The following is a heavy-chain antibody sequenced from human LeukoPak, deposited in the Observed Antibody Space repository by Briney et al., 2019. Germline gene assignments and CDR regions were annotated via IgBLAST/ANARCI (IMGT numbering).Heavy chain of an antibody. CDR3: ARQGYYGSGSSYDYYYYVMDV. Sequence: SETLSLTCTVSGGSISSSSYYWGWIRQPPGKGLEWIGSIYYGGSTDYNPSLKSRVTISVDTSKNQFSLKLSSVTAADTAVYYCARQGYYGSGSSYDYYYYVMDVWGQGTTVTVSS. CDR1: GGSISSSSYY. J-gene: IGHJ6*02. V-gene: IGHV4-39*01. D-gene: IGHD3-10*01. CDR2: IYYGGST.